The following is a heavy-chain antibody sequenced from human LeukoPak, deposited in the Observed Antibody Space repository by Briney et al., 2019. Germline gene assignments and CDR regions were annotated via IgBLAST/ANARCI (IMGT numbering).Heavy chain of an antibody. CDR2: IKQDGSEK. D-gene: IGHD2-8*01. V-gene: IGHV3-7*01. J-gene: IGHJ4*02. CDR1: GFTLSSNW. CDR3: ARGNGFIIDY. Sequence: PGGSPRLSCAASGFTLSSNWMNWVRQAPGKGLEWVAIIKQDGSEKYYVDSVKGRFTISRDNAKNSLYLQMNSLRAEDTAVYYCARGNGFIIDYWGQGTLVTVSS.